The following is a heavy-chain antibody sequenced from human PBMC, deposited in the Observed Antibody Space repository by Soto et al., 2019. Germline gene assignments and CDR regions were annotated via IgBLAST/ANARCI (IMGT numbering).Heavy chain of an antibody. CDR3: ARVSSSSRTCFDP. V-gene: IGHV4-4*02. J-gene: IGHJ5*02. D-gene: IGHD6-6*01. CDR1: GGSISTTNW. Sequence: SETLSLTCAVSGGSISTTNWWSWVRQPPGKGLEWIGEIYHSGGTNYNPSLKSRVTISVDKSKSQFSLKMSPVTAADTAIYFCARVSSSSRTCFDPWGQGTLVTVSS. CDR2: IYHSGGT.